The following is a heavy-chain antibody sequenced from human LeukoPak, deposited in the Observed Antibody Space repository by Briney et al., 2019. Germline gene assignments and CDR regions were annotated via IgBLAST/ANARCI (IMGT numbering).Heavy chain of an antibody. D-gene: IGHD3-9*01. Sequence: GGSLRLSCAASGFTFSSFGMNWVRQAPGKGLEWVSGISGSGDSTYYADSVKGRFTISRDNSKNTLYLQMNSLRAEDTAVYYCAKEMVDKRGRYFDWLLRVAFDIWGQGTMVTVSS. V-gene: IGHV3-23*01. CDR3: AKEMVDKRGRYFDWLLRVAFDI. CDR1: GFTFSSFG. J-gene: IGHJ3*02. CDR2: ISGSGDST.